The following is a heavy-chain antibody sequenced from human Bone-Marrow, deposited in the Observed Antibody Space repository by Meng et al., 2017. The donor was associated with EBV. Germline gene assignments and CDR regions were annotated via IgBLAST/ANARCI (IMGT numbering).Heavy chain of an antibody. V-gene: IGHV1-18*01. D-gene: IGHD6-19*01. Sequence: QVEPGTSGAEVKKPAASVKVSCKASGYTFTSYGISWVRQAPGQGLEWMGWISAYNGNTNYAQKLQGRVTMTTDTSTSTAYMELRSLRSDDTAVYYCARVGGPDHSSGHLDYWGQGTLVTVSS. CDR1: GYTFTSYG. CDR3: ARVGGPDHSSGHLDY. J-gene: IGHJ4*02. CDR2: ISAYNGNT.